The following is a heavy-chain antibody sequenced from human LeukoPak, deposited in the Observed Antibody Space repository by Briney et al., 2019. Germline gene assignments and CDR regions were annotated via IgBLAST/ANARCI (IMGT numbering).Heavy chain of an antibody. CDR2: IYYSGST. Sequence: SETLSLTCTVSGGSISSYYWSWIRQPPGKGLEWLGYIYYSGSTNYNPSLKSRVTISVDTSKNQFSLKLSSVTAADTAVYYCARINCSGGSCYSGTYYYGMDVWGQGTTVTVSS. CDR1: GGSISSYY. D-gene: IGHD2-15*01. CDR3: ARINCSGGSCYSGTYYYGMDV. V-gene: IGHV4-59*01. J-gene: IGHJ6*02.